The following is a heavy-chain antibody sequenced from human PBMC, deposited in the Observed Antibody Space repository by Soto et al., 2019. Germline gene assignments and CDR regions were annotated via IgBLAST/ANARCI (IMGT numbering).Heavy chain of an antibody. CDR1: GGSFSGYY. D-gene: IGHD3-10*01. Sequence: SETLSLTCAVYGGSFSGYYWSWIRQPPGKGLEWIGEINHSGSTNYNPSLKSRVTISVDTSKNQFSLKLSSVTAADTAVYYCARGGASMVLVVIINRYYFVVWGPGTLVTVSS. CDR3: ARGGASMVLVVIINRYYFVV. J-gene: IGHJ4*02. V-gene: IGHV4-34*01. CDR2: INHSGST.